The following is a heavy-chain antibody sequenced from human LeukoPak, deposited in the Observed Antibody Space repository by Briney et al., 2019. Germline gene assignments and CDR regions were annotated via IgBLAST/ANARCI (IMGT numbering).Heavy chain of an antibody. V-gene: IGHV4-34*01. J-gene: IGHJ4*02. CDR1: GGSFSGYY. D-gene: IGHD3-3*01. Sequence: SETLSLTCAVYGGSFSGYYWSWIRQPPAKGLEWIGEINHSGSTNYNPSLKSRLTISVDTSKNQFSLRLMSVTAADTAVYYCAKGAGSGYSLPFDYWGPGTLVSVSS. CDR2: INHSGST. CDR3: AKGAGSGYSLPFDY.